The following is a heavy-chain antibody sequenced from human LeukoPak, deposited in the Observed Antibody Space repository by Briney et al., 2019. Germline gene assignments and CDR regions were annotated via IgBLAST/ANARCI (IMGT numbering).Heavy chain of an antibody. V-gene: IGHV3-11*01. Sequence: GGSLRLSCAASGFIFSDYSMSWIRQAPGKGLEWLSYISITGSTTYYADSVKGRFSISRDNAKNSLYLQMNSLRAEDTAVYYCARGGYRDAFDIWGQGSMVTVSS. J-gene: IGHJ3*02. CDR2: ISITGSTT. CDR1: GFIFSDYS. CDR3: ARGGYRDAFDI. D-gene: IGHD5-18*01.